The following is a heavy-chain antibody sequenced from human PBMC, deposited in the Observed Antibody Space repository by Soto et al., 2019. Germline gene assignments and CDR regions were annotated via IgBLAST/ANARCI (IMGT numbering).Heavy chain of an antibody. V-gene: IGHV4-59*02. Sequence: SETLSLTCTVSGGSVTSYYWSWIRQPPGKGMEWIGYLYYSGSTSYNTSLKSRVTMSVDMSKNQFSLTLTSVTAADTAVYYCARGTDYTQIASYHYGLDVWAQGTTVTVSS. CDR1: GGSVTSYY. CDR3: ARGTDYTQIASYHYGLDV. CDR2: LYYSGST. D-gene: IGHD4-4*01. J-gene: IGHJ6*02.